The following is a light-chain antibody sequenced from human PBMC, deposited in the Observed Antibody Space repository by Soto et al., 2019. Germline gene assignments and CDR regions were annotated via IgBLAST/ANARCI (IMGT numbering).Light chain of an antibody. CDR1: QSVGSN. Sequence: EIVMTQSAATLSVSPGERATLSCRPSQSVGSNLAWYQQKPGQAPRLLIFGASTRATGIPARFSGSGSGTEFSLTITSLQSEDFALYYCQQYNNRPPWTFGQGTKVEVK. CDR2: GAS. CDR3: QQYNNRPPWT. V-gene: IGKV3-15*01. J-gene: IGKJ1*01.